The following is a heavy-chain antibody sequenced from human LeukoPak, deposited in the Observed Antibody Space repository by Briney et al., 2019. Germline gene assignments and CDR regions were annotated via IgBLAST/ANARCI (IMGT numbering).Heavy chain of an antibody. CDR1: GGSLSGYY. J-gene: IGHJ4*02. CDR3: AVLSDYYDRSVRSGLN. CDR2: INHSGST. D-gene: IGHD3-22*01. Sequence: SETLSLTCAVYGGSLSGYYWSWIRQPPGKGLEWIGEINHSGSTNYNPSLKSRVTISVDTSKIQFSMKLSSVTAADTAVYYCAVLSDYYDRSVRSGLNWGQGTLVTVSS. V-gene: IGHV4-34*01.